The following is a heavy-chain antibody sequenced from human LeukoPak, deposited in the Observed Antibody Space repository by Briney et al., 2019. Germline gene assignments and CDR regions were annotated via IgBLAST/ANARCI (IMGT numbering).Heavy chain of an antibody. D-gene: IGHD6-13*01. CDR3: ARPYSSSWYDVFDY. Sequence: GGSLRLSCAASGFTFSSYAMHWVREAPGKGLEWVGVISYDGSNKYYADSVKGRFTISRDNSKNTLYLQMNSLRAEDTAVYYCARPYSSSWYDVFDYWGQGTLVTVSS. CDR2: ISYDGSNK. CDR1: GFTFSSYA. V-gene: IGHV3-30-3*01. J-gene: IGHJ4*02.